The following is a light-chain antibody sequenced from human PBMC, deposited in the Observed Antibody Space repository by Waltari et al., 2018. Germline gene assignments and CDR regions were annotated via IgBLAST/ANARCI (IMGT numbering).Light chain of an antibody. CDR2: DVN. J-gene: IGLJ1*01. V-gene: IGLV2-11*01. CDR1: SSDVGGYDS. CDR3: CSFAGSPPYV. Sequence: QSALTQPRSVSGSPGQSVTISCTGTSSDVGGYDSVSWYQQHSGKAPKLMIYDVNKRPSGVPDRLSGSKSGNTAFLTISGLQGEDEADYYCCSFAGSPPYVFGTGTKVTVL.